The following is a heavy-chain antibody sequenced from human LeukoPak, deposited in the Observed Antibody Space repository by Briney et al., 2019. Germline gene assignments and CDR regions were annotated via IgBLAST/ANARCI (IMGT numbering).Heavy chain of an antibody. J-gene: IGHJ4*02. D-gene: IGHD5-18*01. CDR2: IIPIFGTA. V-gene: IGHV1-69*01. CDR3: ASPAYSYGPLCC. Sequence: GSSVKVSCKASGGTFSSHAISWVRQAPGQGLEWMGGIIPIFGTANYAQKFQGRVTITADESTSTAYMELSSLRSEDTAVYYCASPAYSYGPLCCWGQGTLVTVSS. CDR1: GGTFSSHA.